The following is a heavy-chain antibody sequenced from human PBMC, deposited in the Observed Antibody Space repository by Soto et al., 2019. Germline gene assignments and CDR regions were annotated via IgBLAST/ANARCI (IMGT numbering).Heavy chain of an antibody. J-gene: IGHJ4*02. CDR2: IFFSGNT. V-gene: IGHV4-31*03. Sequence: LSLTCTVSGGSILNGGHYWTWIRQDPGKGLEWIGRIFFSGNTHYNPALKSRLTFSLDTAKNQFSLKLTSVTAADTAIYYCARDNYGGMLEFWGPGTLVTV. D-gene: IGHD4-17*01. CDR3: ARDNYGGMLEF. CDR1: GGSILNGGHY.